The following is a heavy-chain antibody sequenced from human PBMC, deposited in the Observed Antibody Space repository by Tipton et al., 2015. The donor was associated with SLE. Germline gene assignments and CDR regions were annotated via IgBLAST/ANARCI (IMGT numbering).Heavy chain of an antibody. CDR2: ISYDGSNK. D-gene: IGHD1-26*01. V-gene: IGHV3-30*18. CDR1: GFTFSSFG. CDR3: AKDQHSGSYYGIDY. J-gene: IGHJ4*02. Sequence: RSLRLSCAASGFTFSSFGMNWVRQAPGKGLEWVAVISYDGSNKYYADSVKGRFTISRDNSKNTLYLQMNSLRAEDTAVYYCAKDQHSGSYYGIDYWGQGTLVTVSS.